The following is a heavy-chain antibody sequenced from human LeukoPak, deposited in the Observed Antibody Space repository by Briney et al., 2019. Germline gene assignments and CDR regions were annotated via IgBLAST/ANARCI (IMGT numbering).Heavy chain of an antibody. CDR3: ARVRSGSYGDDAFDI. J-gene: IGHJ3*02. CDR1: GGSISSSSYY. Sequence: PSETLSLTCTVSGGSISSSSYYWGWIRQPPGNGLEWIGSIYYSGSTYYNPSLKSRVTISVDTSKNQFSLKLSSVTAADTAVYYCARVRSGSYGDDAFDIWGQGTMVTISS. D-gene: IGHD1-26*01. CDR2: IYYSGST. V-gene: IGHV4-39*07.